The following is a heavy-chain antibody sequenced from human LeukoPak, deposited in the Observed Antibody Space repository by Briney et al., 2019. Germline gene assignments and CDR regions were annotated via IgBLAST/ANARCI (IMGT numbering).Heavy chain of an antibody. V-gene: IGHV3-48*03. Sequence: GGSLRLSCAASGFTFSSYGMNWVRQTPGEGLEWVSYISSSGTTISYADSVKGRFTISRDSTRNSLYLKMSSLRAEDTAVYYCARDLKAYSSSRGVDYWGQGTLVTVSS. CDR2: ISSSGTTI. CDR3: ARDLKAYSSSRGVDY. CDR1: GFTFSSYG. D-gene: IGHD6-13*01. J-gene: IGHJ4*02.